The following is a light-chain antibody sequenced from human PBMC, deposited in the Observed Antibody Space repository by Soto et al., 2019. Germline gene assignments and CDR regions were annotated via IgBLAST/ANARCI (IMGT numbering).Light chain of an antibody. CDR2: KAS. CDR3: QHYNSYSEA. CDR1: QSVNSY. V-gene: IGKV1-5*03. J-gene: IGKJ1*01. Sequence: DIQMTQSPSSLSASVGDTVTITCRTSQSVNSYLNWYQQKPGKAPKLLIYKASTLKSGVPSRFSGSGSGTEFTLTISSLQPDDFATYYCQHYNSYSEAFGQGTKVDIK.